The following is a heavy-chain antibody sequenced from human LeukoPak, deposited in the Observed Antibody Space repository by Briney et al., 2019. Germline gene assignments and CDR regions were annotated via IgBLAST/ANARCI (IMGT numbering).Heavy chain of an antibody. D-gene: IGHD5-12*01. CDR2: INHSGST. CDR1: GGSFSGYY. J-gene: IGHJ4*02. V-gene: IGHV4-34*01. CDR3: ARDSSGYAYYFDY. Sequence: PSETLSLTCAVYGGSFSGYYWSWIRQPPGKGLEWIGEINHSGSTNYNPSLKSRVTISVDTSKNQFSLKLSSVTAADTAVYYCARDSSGYAYYFDYWGQGTLLTVSS.